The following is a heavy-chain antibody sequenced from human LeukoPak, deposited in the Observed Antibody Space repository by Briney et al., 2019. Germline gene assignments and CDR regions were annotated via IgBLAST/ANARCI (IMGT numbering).Heavy chain of an antibody. Sequence: SVKVSCKASGYTFTSYYMHWVRQAPGQGLEWMGGIIPIFGTANYAQKFQGRVTITADESTSTAYMELSSLRSEDTAVYYCARATSESLGELSPSFPDYWGQGTLVTVSS. J-gene: IGHJ4*02. V-gene: IGHV1-69*13. CDR3: ARATSESLGELSPSFPDY. D-gene: IGHD3-16*02. CDR2: IIPIFGTA. CDR1: GYTFTSYY.